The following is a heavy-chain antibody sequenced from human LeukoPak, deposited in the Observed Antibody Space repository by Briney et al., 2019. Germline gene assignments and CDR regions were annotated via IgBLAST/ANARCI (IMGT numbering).Heavy chain of an antibody. CDR2: IYYSGST. V-gene: IGHV4-31*03. CDR1: GGSISSGGYY. CDR3: AREGVVPAAMPGWYFDL. J-gene: IGHJ2*01. Sequence: SQTLSLTCTVSGGSISSGGYYWSWIRQHPGKGLEWIGYIYYSGSTYYNPSLKSRVTISVDTSKNQFSLKLSSVTAADTAVYYCAREGVVPAAMPGWYFDLWGQGTLVTVSS. D-gene: IGHD2-2*01.